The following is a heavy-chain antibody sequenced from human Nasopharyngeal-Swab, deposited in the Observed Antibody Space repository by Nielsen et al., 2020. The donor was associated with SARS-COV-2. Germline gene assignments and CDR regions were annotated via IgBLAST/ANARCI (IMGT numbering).Heavy chain of an antibody. CDR2: IYPGDSDT. D-gene: IGHD5-18*01. CDR1: GYSFTSYW. Sequence: KVSCKGSGYSFTSYWIGWVRQMPGKGLEWMGIIYPGDSDTRYSPSFQGQVTISADKSISTAYLQWSSLKASDTAMYYCARGVDTAMVPLDYWGQGTLVTVSS. CDR3: ARGVDTAMVPLDY. J-gene: IGHJ4*02. V-gene: IGHV5-51*01.